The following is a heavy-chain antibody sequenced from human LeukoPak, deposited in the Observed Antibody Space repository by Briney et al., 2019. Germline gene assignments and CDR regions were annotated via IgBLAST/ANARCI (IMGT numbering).Heavy chain of an antibody. V-gene: IGHV3-21*01. CDR2: ISSSSSYI. CDR3: AREDGYNTMNH. CDR1: GFTFSSYS. J-gene: IGHJ5*02. D-gene: IGHD5-12*01. Sequence: GGSLRLSCAASGFTFSSYSMNWVRQTPGKGLEWVSSISSSSSYIYYADSVKGRFTISRDNAKNSVFLQINSLRAEDTAVYYCAREDGYNTMNHWGQGTLVTVSS.